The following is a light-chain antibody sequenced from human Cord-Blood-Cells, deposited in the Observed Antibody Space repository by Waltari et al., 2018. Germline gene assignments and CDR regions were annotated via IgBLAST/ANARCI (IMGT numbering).Light chain of an antibody. V-gene: IGLV3-19*01. CDR3: NSRDSSGNHVV. CDR1: TLRSDY. Sequence: SSDMTQDPAVSVALGPTLRITCQGDTLRSDYASWYQQKPGQAPVLVIYGKNNRPSGIPDRCSGSSSGNTASLTITGAQAEDEADYYCNSRDSSGNHVVFGGGTKLTVL. CDR2: GKN. J-gene: IGLJ2*01.